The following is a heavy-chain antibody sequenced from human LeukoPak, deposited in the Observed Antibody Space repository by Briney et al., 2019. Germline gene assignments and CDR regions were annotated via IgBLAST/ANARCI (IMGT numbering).Heavy chain of an antibody. J-gene: IGHJ4*02. Sequence: KTSETLSLTCAVYGGSCSGYYWSWLRQPPGKGLEWIGEINHSGSTNYNPSLKSRVTISVDTSKNQFSLKLSSVTAADTAVYYCARNFGVATFDYWGQGTLVTVSS. CDR3: ARNFGVATFDY. V-gene: IGHV4-34*01. CDR1: GGSCSGYY. D-gene: IGHD3-3*01. CDR2: INHSGST.